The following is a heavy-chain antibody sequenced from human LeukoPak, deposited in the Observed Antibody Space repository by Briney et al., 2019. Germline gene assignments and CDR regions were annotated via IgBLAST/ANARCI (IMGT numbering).Heavy chain of an antibody. V-gene: IGHV3-23*01. Sequence: QSGGSLRLSCAASGFTFSNYGISWVRQAPGKGLEWVSAISGSGGRTYYADSVKGRFTISRDNSKNTLYLQMNSLRAEDTAVYYCAKAPLGATYYFDYWGQGTLVTVSS. D-gene: IGHD1-26*01. CDR1: GFTFSNYG. J-gene: IGHJ4*02. CDR2: ISGSGGRT. CDR3: AKAPLGATYYFDY.